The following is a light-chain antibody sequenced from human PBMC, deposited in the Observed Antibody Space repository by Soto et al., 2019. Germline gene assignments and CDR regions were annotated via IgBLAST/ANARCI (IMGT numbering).Light chain of an antibody. CDR2: GAS. CDR1: QSLSSSH. J-gene: IGKJ1*01. V-gene: IGKV3-20*01. CDR3: QQYGTSPRGT. Sequence: EIVLTQSPGTLSLSPGERATLSCRASQSLSSSHLAWYQQKPGQAPRLLIYGASSRATGIPDRFSGSGSGTEFTLSISRLEPEDFAVYYCQQYGTSPRGTFGQGTKV.